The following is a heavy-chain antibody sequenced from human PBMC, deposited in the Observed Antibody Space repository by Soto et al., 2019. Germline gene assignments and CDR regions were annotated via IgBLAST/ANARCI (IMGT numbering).Heavy chain of an antibody. CDR3: ASVTPYDFWSGPAKFDY. J-gene: IGHJ4*02. Sequence: SETLSLTCTVSGGSVSSGSYYWSWIRQPPGKGLEWIGYIYYSGSTNYNPSLKSRVTISVDTSKNQFSLKLSSVTAADTAVYYGASVTPYDFWSGPAKFDYWGQGTLVTVSS. CDR2: IYYSGST. V-gene: IGHV4-61*01. CDR1: GGSVSSGSYY. D-gene: IGHD3-3*01.